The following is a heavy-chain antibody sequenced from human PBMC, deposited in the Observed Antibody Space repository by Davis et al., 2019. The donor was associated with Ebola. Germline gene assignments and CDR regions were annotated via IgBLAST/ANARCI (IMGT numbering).Heavy chain of an antibody. J-gene: IGHJ3*02. CDR3: ARVWSYRSTAFDI. CDR2: IKEDGSET. D-gene: IGHD3-16*02. V-gene: IGHV3-7*03. CDR1: GFTFSTYA. Sequence: GESLKISCAASGFTFSTYAMSWVRQAPGKGLEWVAKIKEDGSETYYVDSVKGRFTISRDNPKNSVYMQMNSLRAEDTAVYYCARVWSYRSTAFDIWGQGTMVTVSS.